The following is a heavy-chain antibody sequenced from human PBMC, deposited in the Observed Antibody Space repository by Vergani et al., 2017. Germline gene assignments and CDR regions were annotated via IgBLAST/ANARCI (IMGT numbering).Heavy chain of an antibody. J-gene: IGHJ4*02. CDR1: GGSISSGSYY. D-gene: IGHD3-10*02. CDR2: IYYSGTT. Sequence: QLQLQESGPGLVKPSETLSLTCTVSGGSISSGSYYWGWVRQPPGKGLEWIGTIYYSGTTHYKPSLKSRVTISVDTSKNQLSLKLSSVTAADTAVYYCWCCSGEDFDYWGQGTLVTVSS. CDR3: WCCSGEDFDY. V-gene: IGHV4-39*01.